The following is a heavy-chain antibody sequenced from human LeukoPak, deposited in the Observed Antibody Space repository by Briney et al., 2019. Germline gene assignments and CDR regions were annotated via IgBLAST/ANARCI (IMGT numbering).Heavy chain of an antibody. J-gene: IGHJ1*01. CDR2: ISSRSSTI. CDR1: GFTFSSYS. CDR3: ARDRMNLFQH. V-gene: IGHV3-48*04. Sequence: GGSLRLSCAASGFTFSSYSMNWVRQAPGKGLEGVSYISSRSSTIYYADSVKGRFTISRDNTNNSLYLQMNSLRAEDTAVYYCARDRMNLFQHWGQGTLVTVSS. D-gene: IGHD1-14*01.